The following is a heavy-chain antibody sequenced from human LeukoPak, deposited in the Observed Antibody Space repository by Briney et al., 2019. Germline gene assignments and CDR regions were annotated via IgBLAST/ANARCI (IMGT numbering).Heavy chain of an antibody. V-gene: IGHV3-21*01. J-gene: IGHJ4*02. Sequence: RGSLRLACAVSGFTFGSYSMNWVRQAPGKGLEWVSFISTSGSYIYYADSVKGRFTISRDNAKNSLYLQMNSLRAEDTAVYYCASQTPRRLPIAVADYFDYWGQGTLVTVSS. D-gene: IGHD6-19*01. CDR1: GFTFGSYS. CDR2: ISTSGSYI. CDR3: ASQTPRRLPIAVADYFDY.